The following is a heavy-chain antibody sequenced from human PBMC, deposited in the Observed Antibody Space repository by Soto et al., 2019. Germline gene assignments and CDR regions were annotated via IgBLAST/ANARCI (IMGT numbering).Heavy chain of an antibody. CDR3: ARGYYYDSSGYYPPYYFDY. V-gene: IGHV4-34*01. CDR1: GGSFSGYY. CDR2: INHSGST. J-gene: IGHJ4*02. D-gene: IGHD3-22*01. Sequence: SETLSLTCAVYGGSFSGYYWSWIRQPPGKGLEWIGEINHSGSTNYNPSLKSRVTISVDTSKNQFSLKLSSVTAADTAVYYCARGYYYDSSGYYPPYYFDYWGQGTLVTVSS.